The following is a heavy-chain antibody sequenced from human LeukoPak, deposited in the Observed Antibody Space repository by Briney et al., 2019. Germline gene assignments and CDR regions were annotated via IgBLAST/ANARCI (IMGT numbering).Heavy chain of an antibody. J-gene: IGHJ5*02. CDR3: ARVAAADPNWFDP. CDR1: GGSISSYY. D-gene: IGHD6-13*01. Sequence: SETLSLTCTVSGGSISSYYWSWIRQPPGKGLEWIGYIYYSGSTYYNPSLKSRVTISVDTSKNQFSLKLSSVTAADTAVYYCARVAAADPNWFDPWGQGTLVTVSS. CDR2: IYYSGST. V-gene: IGHV4-59*12.